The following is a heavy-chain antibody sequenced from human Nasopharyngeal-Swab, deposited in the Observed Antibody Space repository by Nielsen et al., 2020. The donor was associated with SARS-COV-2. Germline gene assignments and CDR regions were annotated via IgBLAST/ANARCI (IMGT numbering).Heavy chain of an antibody. V-gene: IGHV1-69*04. D-gene: IGHD3-22*01. CDR3: ARAYDSSGYYWGDIDY. J-gene: IGHJ4*02. CDR1: GGTFSSYA. Sequence: SVKVSCKASGGTFSSYAISWVRQAPGQGLEWMGRIIPILGIANYAQKFQGRVTITADKSTSTAYMELSSLRSEDTAVYYCARAYDSSGYYWGDIDYWCQGTLVTVSS. CDR2: IIPILGIA.